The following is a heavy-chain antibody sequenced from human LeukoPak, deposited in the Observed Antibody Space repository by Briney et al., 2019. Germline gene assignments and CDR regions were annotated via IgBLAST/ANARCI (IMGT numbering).Heavy chain of an antibody. CDR1: GYTFTGYH. Sequence: SVKVSCKASGYTFTGYHMHWVRQAPGQGLEWMGGIIPIFGTANYAQKFQGRVTITADESTSTAYMELGSLRSEDTAVYYCARSSGYDDVFDYWGQGTLVTVSS. CDR2: IIPIFGTA. V-gene: IGHV1-69*13. CDR3: ARSSGYDDVFDY. D-gene: IGHD5-12*01. J-gene: IGHJ4*02.